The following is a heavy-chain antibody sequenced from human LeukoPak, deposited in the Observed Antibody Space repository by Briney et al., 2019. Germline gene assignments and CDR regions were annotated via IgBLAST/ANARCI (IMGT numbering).Heavy chain of an antibody. V-gene: IGHV4-39*07. D-gene: IGHD3-10*01. Sequence: TSETLSLTCTVSGGSISTSSYYWGWVRQPPGKGLEWIGNIFYSGSTYYSPSLKSRVTISLDTSRNQFSLKLNSVTAADTAVYYCARGGWFGDPSDYYYYYMDVWGKGTTVTISS. CDR3: ARGGWFGDPSDYYYYYMDV. J-gene: IGHJ6*03. CDR2: IFYSGST. CDR1: GGSISTSSYY.